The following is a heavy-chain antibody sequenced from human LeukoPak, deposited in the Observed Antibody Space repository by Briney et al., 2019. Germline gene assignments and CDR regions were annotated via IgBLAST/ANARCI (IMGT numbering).Heavy chain of an antibody. CDR3: AKEGRWGEQQLVTT. J-gene: IGHJ5*02. V-gene: IGHV3-7*03. Sequence: GGSLRLSCAASGFTFSSYWMSWVRQAPGKGLEWVANIKQDGSEKYYVDSVKGRFTISRDNSKNTLYLQMNSLRAEDTAVYYCAKEGRWGEQQLVTTWGQGTLVTVSS. D-gene: IGHD6-13*01. CDR1: GFTFSSYW. CDR2: IKQDGSEK.